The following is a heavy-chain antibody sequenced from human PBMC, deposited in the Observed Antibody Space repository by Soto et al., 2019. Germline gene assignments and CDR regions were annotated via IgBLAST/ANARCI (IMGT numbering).Heavy chain of an antibody. CDR2: IYYSGST. Sequence: SETLSLTCTVSGGSMTSYYWSWIRQPPGKGLEWIGYIYYSGSTNYNPSLKSRVTMSVDTPKNQFSLKLSSVTAADTAVYYCARRGYGPGFPYYYGMDVWGQGTTVTVSS. CDR1: GGSMTSYY. J-gene: IGHJ6*02. D-gene: IGHD3-10*01. V-gene: IGHV4-59*01. CDR3: ARRGYGPGFPYYYGMDV.